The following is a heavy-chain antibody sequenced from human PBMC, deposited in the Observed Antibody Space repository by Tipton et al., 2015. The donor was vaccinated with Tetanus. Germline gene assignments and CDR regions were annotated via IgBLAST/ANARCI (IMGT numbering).Heavy chain of an antibody. Sequence: QLVQSGPEVKKPGASVKVSCKASGYTFTSYDINWVRQATGQGLEWMGWMNPNSGNTGYAQKFQGRVTMTRNTSISTAYMELSSLRSEDTAVYYCARMYPLANWFDPWGQGTLVTVSS. CDR2: MNPNSGNT. V-gene: IGHV1-8*01. J-gene: IGHJ5*02. CDR3: ARMYPLANWFDP. D-gene: IGHD2-15*01. CDR1: GYTFTSYD.